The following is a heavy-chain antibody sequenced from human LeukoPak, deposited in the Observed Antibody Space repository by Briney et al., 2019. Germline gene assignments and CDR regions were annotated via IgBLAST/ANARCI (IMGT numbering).Heavy chain of an antibody. CDR2: INPNSGGT. V-gene: IGHV1-2*02. CDR1: GYTFTGYY. D-gene: IGHD1-26*01. J-gene: IGHJ6*02. CDR3: ARDFSGVGATLANYYYGMDV. Sequence: ASVKVSCKASGYTFTGYYMHWVRQAPGQGLEWMGWINPNSGGTNYAQKFQGRVTMTRGTSISTAYMELSRLRSDDTAVYYCARDFSGVGATLANYYYGMDVWGQGTTVTVSS.